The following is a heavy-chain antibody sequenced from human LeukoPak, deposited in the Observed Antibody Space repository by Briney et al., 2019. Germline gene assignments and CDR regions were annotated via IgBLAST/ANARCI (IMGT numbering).Heavy chain of an antibody. CDR1: GGSISSSSYY. Sequence: SETLSLTCTVSGGSISSSSYYWGWIRQPPGKGLEWIGSIYYSGSTYYNPSLKSRVTISVDTSKNQFSLKLSSVTAADTAVYYCAKDHDWFGETPPGPLDYWGQGTLVTVSS. CDR3: AKDHDWFGETPPGPLDY. J-gene: IGHJ4*02. D-gene: IGHD3-10*01. V-gene: IGHV4-39*07. CDR2: IYYSGST.